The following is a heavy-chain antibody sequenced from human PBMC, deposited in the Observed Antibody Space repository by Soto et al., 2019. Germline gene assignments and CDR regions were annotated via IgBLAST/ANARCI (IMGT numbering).Heavy chain of an antibody. D-gene: IGHD6-13*01. J-gene: IGHJ4*02. CDR3: ARERVSSSWYYFDY. CDR1: GGSISSYY. Sequence: SETLALTCTVSGGSISSYYWSWTRQPAGKGLEWIGRIYTSGSTNYNPSLKSRVTMSVDTSKNQFSLKLSSVTAADTAVYYCARERVSSSWYYFDYWGQGTLVTVSS. V-gene: IGHV4-4*07. CDR2: IYTSGST.